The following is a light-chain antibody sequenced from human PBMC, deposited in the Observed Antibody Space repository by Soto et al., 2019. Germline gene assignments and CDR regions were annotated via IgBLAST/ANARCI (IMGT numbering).Light chain of an antibody. J-gene: IGLJ1*01. CDR3: QSYDSSLSGYV. CDR2: GNS. V-gene: IGLV1-40*01. CDR1: SSNIGAGYD. Sequence: QSVLTQPPSVSGAPGQRVTISCTGSSSNIGAGYDVHWYQQLPGTAPKLLIYGNSNRPSGVPDRFSGSKSGTSASLAITGLQAEDEADYCCQSYDSSLSGYVFGTATKLTVL.